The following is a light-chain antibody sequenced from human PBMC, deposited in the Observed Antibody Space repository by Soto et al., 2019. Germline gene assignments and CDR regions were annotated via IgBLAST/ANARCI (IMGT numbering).Light chain of an antibody. V-gene: IGKV1-9*01. CDR3: QQLNSYPRT. CDR2: AAS. Sequence: DIQLTQSPSFLSASVGDRVTITCRASQGISRYLAWYQQRPGRAPKLLIYAASTLQSGVPSRFSGSGSGTEFTLTISGRQPEDFASYYCQQLNSYPRTFGLGTKVEIK. J-gene: IGKJ1*01. CDR1: QGISRY.